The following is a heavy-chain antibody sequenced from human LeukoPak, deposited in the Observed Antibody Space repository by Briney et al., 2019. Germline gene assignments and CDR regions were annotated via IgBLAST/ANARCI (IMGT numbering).Heavy chain of an antibody. D-gene: IGHD4-23*01. CDR3: ARGGNYYFDY. CDR2: INSDGRIT. Sequence: PGGSLRLSCAASGFTFSTTWVHWVRQAPGKGLVWVSRINSDGRITNYADSVKGRFTISRDNAKNTLYLQMNSLTAEDTAVYYCARGGNYYFDYWGQGTLVTVSS. J-gene: IGHJ4*02. V-gene: IGHV3-74*01. CDR1: GFTFSTTW.